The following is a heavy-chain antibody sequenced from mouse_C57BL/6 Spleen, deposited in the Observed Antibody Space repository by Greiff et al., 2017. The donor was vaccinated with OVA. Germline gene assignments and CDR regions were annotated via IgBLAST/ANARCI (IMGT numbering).Heavy chain of an antibody. Sequence: QVQLQQPGTELVKPGASVKLSCKASGYTFTSYWMHWVKQRPGQGLEWIGNINPSNGGNNYNETFKSKATLPVAKSYSHAYIQLIILTSEDSAVYDCARGFYYYGSLYAMDYWGQGTSVTVSS. V-gene: IGHV1-53*01. D-gene: IGHD1-1*01. CDR1: GYTFTSYW. J-gene: IGHJ4*01. CDR2: INPSNGGN. CDR3: ARGFYYYGSLYAMDY.